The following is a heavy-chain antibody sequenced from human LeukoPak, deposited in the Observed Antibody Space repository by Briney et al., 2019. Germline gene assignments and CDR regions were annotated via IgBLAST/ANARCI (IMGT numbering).Heavy chain of an antibody. CDR2: INQDGSDQ. D-gene: IGHD3-22*01. V-gene: IGHV3-7*04. Sequence: GGSLRLSCAASGFTFSTKWMSWVRQAPGKGLEWVATINQDGSDQYYVDSVKSRFTISRDNAKNSLDLQMNSLRAEDTAVYYCARDYSSGRDFWGQGTLVTVSS. CDR3: ARDYSSGRDF. J-gene: IGHJ4*02. CDR1: GFTFSTKW.